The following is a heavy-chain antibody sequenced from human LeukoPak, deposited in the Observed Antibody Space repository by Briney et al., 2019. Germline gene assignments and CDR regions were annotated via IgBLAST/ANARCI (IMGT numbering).Heavy chain of an antibody. D-gene: IGHD3-3*01. J-gene: IGHJ1*01. CDR3: TVLEWPRD. V-gene: IGHV1-69*02. CDR1: GGTFSSYT. CDR2: IIPILGIA. Sequence: ASVKVSCKASGGTFSSYTISWVRQAPGQGLEWMGRIIPILGIANYAQKFQGRVTMTRDTSTSTVYMELSSLRSEDTAVYYCTVLEWPRDWGQGTLVTVSS.